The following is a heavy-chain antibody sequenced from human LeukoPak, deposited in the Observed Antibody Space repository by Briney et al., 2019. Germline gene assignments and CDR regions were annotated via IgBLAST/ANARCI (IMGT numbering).Heavy chain of an antibody. D-gene: IGHD3-22*01. CDR3: AREASSGYYVY. CDR1: GFTFSSYW. CDR2: INSDGSST. Sequence: GGSLRLSCAASGFTFSSYWMHWVRQAPGEGLVWVSRINSDGSSTSYADSVKGRFTISRDNAKNTLYLQMNSLRAEDTAVYYCAREASSGYYVYWGQGTLVTVSS. J-gene: IGHJ4*02. V-gene: IGHV3-74*01.